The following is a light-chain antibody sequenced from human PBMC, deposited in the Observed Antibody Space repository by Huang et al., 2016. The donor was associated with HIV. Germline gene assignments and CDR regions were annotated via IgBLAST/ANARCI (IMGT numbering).Light chain of an antibody. J-gene: IGKJ4*01. CDR3: LQYDRSPLT. CDR1: QSLRDTD. V-gene: IGKV3-20*01. CDR2: GAS. Sequence: EVLLTQSPGTLSLSPGERATLSCRASQSLRDTDLAWYQLRPGQAPRLLIYGASSRATGIPDRFSGSGAGTDFTLTINRLEPQDFAVYFCLQYDRSPLTFGGGTKVEL.